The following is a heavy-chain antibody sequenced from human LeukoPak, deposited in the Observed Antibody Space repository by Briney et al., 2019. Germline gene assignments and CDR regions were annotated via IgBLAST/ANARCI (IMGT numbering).Heavy chain of an antibody. Sequence: SETLSLTCTVSGGSISSSSYYWGWIRQPPGKGLEWIGSIYYSGSTYYNPSLKSRVTISVDTSKNQFSLKLSSVTAADTAVYYCAREPGPYYFDYWGQGTLVTVSS. V-gene: IGHV4-39*07. D-gene: IGHD2-8*02. CDR3: AREPGPYYFDY. CDR2: IYYSGST. CDR1: GGSISSSSYY. J-gene: IGHJ4*02.